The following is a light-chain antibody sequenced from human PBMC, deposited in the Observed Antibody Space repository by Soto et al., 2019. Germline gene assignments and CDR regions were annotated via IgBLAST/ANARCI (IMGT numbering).Light chain of an antibody. Sequence: RQRVTISCSGXXXNIGNTAVNWYQQLPGKAPKLLIYYDDLLPSGVSDRFSGSKSGTSASLAISGLQSEDEADYYCAAWDDSLNGWVFGGGTKLTVL. CDR3: AAWDDSLNGWV. J-gene: IGLJ3*02. CDR2: YDD. CDR1: XXNIGNTA. V-gene: IGLV1-36*01.